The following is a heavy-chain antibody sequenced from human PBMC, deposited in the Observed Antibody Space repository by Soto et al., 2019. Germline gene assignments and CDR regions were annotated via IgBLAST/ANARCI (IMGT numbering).Heavy chain of an antibody. Sequence: QVQLVESGGGVVQPGRSLRLSCAASGFTFSSHGMHWVRQAPGKGLEWVAVISYDGSNKFYADSVKGRFTISRDNSKNTLFLQMNSLRGDDTAVYYCAQTNLEWLSDAAFDLWGQGTSVTVSS. CDR1: GFTFSSHG. CDR2: ISYDGSNK. CDR3: AQTNLEWLSDAAFDL. J-gene: IGHJ3*01. D-gene: IGHD3-3*01. V-gene: IGHV3-30*03.